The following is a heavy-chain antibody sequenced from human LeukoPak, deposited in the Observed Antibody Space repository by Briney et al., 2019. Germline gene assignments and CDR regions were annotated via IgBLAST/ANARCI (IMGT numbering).Heavy chain of an antibody. Sequence: SETLSLTCAVYGGSFSGYYWSWIRQPPGKGLEWIGEINHSGSTDYNPSLKSRVTISVDTSKNQFSLKLSSVTAADTAVYYCARDTHSFTIFGVVNYFDYWGQGTLVTVSP. CDR1: GGSFSGYY. CDR2: INHSGST. J-gene: IGHJ4*02. D-gene: IGHD3-3*01. V-gene: IGHV4-34*01. CDR3: ARDTHSFTIFGVVNYFDY.